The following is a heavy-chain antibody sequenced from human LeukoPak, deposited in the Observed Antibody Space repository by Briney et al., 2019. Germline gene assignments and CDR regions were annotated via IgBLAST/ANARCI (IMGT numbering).Heavy chain of an antibody. CDR2: ISGSGGST. CDR3: AKDKTTVTPYGMDV. Sequence: GGSLRLSCAASGFTFTTAWMNWVRQAPGKGLEWVSAISGSGGSTYYADSVKGRFTISRDNSKNTLYLQMNSLRAEDTAVYYCAKDKTTVTPYGMDVWGQGTTVTVSS. V-gene: IGHV3-23*01. CDR1: GFTFTTAW. J-gene: IGHJ6*02. D-gene: IGHD4-17*01.